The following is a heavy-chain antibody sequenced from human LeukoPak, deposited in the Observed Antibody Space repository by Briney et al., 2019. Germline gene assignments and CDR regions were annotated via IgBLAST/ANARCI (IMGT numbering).Heavy chain of an antibody. Sequence: ASVRVSCKPSGYTFTGYYMQWVRQAPGQGLEWMGWINPDSGGTTYAQKFQGRVTMTRDTSNSTAYMELSRLRSDDTAVYYCARDPSGDSSGYPFDYWGQGTLVTVSS. D-gene: IGHD3-22*01. CDR3: ARDPSGDSSGYPFDY. J-gene: IGHJ4*02. V-gene: IGHV1-2*02. CDR2: INPDSGGT. CDR1: GYTFTGYY.